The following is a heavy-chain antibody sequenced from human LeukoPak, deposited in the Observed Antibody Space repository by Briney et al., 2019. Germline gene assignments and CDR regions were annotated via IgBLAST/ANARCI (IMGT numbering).Heavy chain of an antibody. J-gene: IGHJ4*02. CDR1: GFTFSSYS. CDR2: ISSSSSYI. D-gene: IGHD6-13*01. Sequence: GGSLRLSCAASGFTFSSYSMNWVRQAPGKGLEWVSSISSSSSYIYYADSVKGRFTISRDTSKNTLYLQMNSLRAEDTAVYYCARDQSSSSWYYFDYWGQGTLVTVSS. CDR3: ARDQSSSSWYYFDY. V-gene: IGHV3-21*01.